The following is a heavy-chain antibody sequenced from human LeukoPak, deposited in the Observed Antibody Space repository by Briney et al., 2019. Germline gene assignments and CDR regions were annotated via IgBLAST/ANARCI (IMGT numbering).Heavy chain of an antibody. CDR1: GGSFSGYY. Sequence: SETLSLTCAVYGGSFSGYYWSWIRQPPGKGLEWIGYIYYSGSTNYNPSLKSRVTISVDTSKNQFSLKLSSVTAADTAVYYCARSYYDFWSGYYLDHWGQGTLVTVSS. CDR3: ARSYYDFWSGYYLDH. V-gene: IGHV4-59*01. D-gene: IGHD3-3*01. J-gene: IGHJ4*02. CDR2: IYYSGST.